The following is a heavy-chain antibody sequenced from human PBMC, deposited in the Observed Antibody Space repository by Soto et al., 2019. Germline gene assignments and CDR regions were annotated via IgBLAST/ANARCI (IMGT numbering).Heavy chain of an antibody. J-gene: IGHJ4*02. D-gene: IGHD4-4*01. V-gene: IGHV6-1*01. CDR2: THFRCKWFD. CDR1: GPSVTSNTAT. CDR3: AKGHNLGTKNYSAFDR. Sequence: TLALTCAFSGPSVTSNTATWHLIRQSPSRGRKWLRSTHFRCKWFDEYAVSVKCRIIMNTDTSKSPFCLQQNSVSPEDTAVYFCAKGHNLGTKNYSAFDRWGQG.